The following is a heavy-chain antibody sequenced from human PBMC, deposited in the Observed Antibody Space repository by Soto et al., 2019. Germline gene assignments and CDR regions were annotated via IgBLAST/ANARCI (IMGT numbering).Heavy chain of an antibody. Sequence: PGGSLRLSCAASGFTFSSYGMHWVRQAPGKGLEWAAVIWYDGSNKYYADSVKGRFTISRDNSKNTLYLQMTSLRAEDTAVYYCARARYCTSASCPGYFQHWGQGTLVTVSS. J-gene: IGHJ1*01. CDR2: IWYDGSNK. CDR3: ARARYCTSASCPGYFQH. V-gene: IGHV3-33*01. D-gene: IGHD2-2*01. CDR1: GFTFSSYG.